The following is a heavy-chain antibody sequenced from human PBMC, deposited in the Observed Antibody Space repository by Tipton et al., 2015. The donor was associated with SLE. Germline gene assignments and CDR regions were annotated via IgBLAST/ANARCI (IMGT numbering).Heavy chain of an antibody. CDR2: IYTSGIT. CDR3: ARLLPYGDRRGAFDT. Sequence: TLSLTCTVSGGSISSYYWSWIRQPAGKGLEWIGRIYTSGITNYNPSLKSRVTMSVDTSKNQYSLTLSSATAAYPTVYYRARLLPYGDRRGAFDTWGQGTMGTVAS. J-gene: IGHJ3*02. CDR1: GGSISSYY. V-gene: IGHV4-4*07. D-gene: IGHD4-17*01.